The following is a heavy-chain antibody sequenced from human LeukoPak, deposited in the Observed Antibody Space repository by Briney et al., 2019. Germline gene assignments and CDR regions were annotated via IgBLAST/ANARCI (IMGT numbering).Heavy chain of an antibody. V-gene: IGHV3-23*01. Sequence: GGSLRLSCAASGFTFSSYAMSWVRQAPGTGLEWVSAISGSGGSAYYADSVKGRFTISRDNSKNTLYLQMSSLRAEDTAVYYCAKDLRGSNYLGGEFDYWGQGTLVTVSS. CDR2: ISGSGGSA. CDR1: GFTFSSYA. CDR3: AKDLRGSNYLGGEFDY. D-gene: IGHD4-11*01. J-gene: IGHJ4*02.